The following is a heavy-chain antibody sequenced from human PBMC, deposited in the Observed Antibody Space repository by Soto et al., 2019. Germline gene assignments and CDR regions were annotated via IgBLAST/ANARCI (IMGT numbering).Heavy chain of an antibody. J-gene: IGHJ4*02. V-gene: IGHV1-2*04. CDR3: ARWWHWNYDY. CDR1: GYTFTGYY. Sequence: QVQLVQSGAEVKKPGASVKVSCKASGYTFTGYYMHWVRKAPGQVLEWMGWINANSGGTNCAQKSQGWHTMPRDTYISTAHMELSRLRSDDTAVYYCARWWHWNYDYWGQGTLVTVSS. CDR2: INANSGGT. D-gene: IGHD1-7*01.